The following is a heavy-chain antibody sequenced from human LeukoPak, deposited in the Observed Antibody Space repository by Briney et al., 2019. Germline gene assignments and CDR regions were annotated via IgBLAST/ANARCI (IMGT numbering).Heavy chain of an antibody. CDR3: AKSPGSSGWYSFDY. J-gene: IGHJ4*02. D-gene: IGHD6-19*01. CDR1: GFTFSRNS. CDR2: ISSSGSTI. V-gene: IGHV3-48*01. Sequence: GGSLRLSCAASGFTFSRNSMIWVRQAPGKGLEWLSSISSSGSTIYYADSVKGRFTISRDNSKNTLYLQMNSLRAEDTAVYYCAKSPGSSGWYSFDYWGQGTLVTVSS.